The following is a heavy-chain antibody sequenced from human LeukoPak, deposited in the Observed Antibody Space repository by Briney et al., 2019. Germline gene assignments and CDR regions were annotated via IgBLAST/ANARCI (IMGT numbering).Heavy chain of an antibody. V-gene: IGHV3-23*01. CDR1: GFTFSSYA. CDR3: AKGYCSGGSCYFDY. J-gene: IGHJ4*02. Sequence: GGSLRLSCAASGFTFSSYAMSWVRQAPGKGLEWVSAISGSGGSTYYADSVKGRFTISRDNSKNTLYLQMNSLRTEDTAVYYCAKGYCSGGSCYFDYWGQGTLVTVSS. D-gene: IGHD2-15*01. CDR2: ISGSGGST.